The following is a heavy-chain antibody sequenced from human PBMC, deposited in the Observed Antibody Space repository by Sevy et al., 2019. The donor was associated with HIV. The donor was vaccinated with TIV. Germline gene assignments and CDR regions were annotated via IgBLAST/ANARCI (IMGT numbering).Heavy chain of an antibody. CDR2: IRYDGSNK. CDR1: GFTFSSYG. D-gene: IGHD3-3*01. J-gene: IGHJ6*02. CDR3: AKARVVTSYYYYGMDV. V-gene: IGHV3-30*02. Sequence: GESLKISCAASGFTFSSYGMHWVRQAPGKGLEWVAFIRYDGSNKYYADSVKGRFTISRDNSKNTLYLQMNSLRAEDTAVYYCAKARVVTSYYYYGMDVWGQGTTVTVSS.